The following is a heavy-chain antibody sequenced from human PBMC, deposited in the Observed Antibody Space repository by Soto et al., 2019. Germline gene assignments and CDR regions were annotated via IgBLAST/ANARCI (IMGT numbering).Heavy chain of an antibody. V-gene: IGHV3-48*03. CDR3: ARGVVPAAIWNHYYGMDV. J-gene: IGHJ6*02. Sequence: GGSLRLSCAASGFTFSSYEMNWVRQAPGKGLEWVSYISSSGSTIYYADSVKGRFTISRDNAKNSLYLQMNSLRAEDTAVYYCARGVVPAAIWNHYYGMDVWGQGTTVTVSS. CDR1: GFTFSSYE. CDR2: ISSSGSTI. D-gene: IGHD2-2*01.